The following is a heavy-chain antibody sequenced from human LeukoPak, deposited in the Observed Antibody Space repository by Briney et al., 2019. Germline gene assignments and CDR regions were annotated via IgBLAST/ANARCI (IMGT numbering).Heavy chain of an antibody. CDR2: ISWNSGRR. Sequence: QTGGSLRLSCAASGFTFNDYAMHWVRQAPGKGLEWVSGISWNSGRRGYADSVKGRFTVSRDNAKNSLYLQMTSLRAEDTALYYCAAAAGTYWGQGTLVTVSS. D-gene: IGHD6-13*01. V-gene: IGHV3-9*01. J-gene: IGHJ4*02. CDR3: AAAAGTY. CDR1: GFTFNDYA.